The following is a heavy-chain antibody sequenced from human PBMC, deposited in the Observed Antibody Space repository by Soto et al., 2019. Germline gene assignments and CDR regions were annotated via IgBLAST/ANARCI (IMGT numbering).Heavy chain of an antibody. CDR1: GYSFTSYW. Sequence: GESLKISCKGSGYSFTSYWISWVRQMPGKGLEWMGRIDPSDSYTNYSPSFQGHVTISADKSISTAYLQWSSLKASDTAMYYCARPGYCSSTSCTRYGMDVWGQGTTVTVSS. CDR2: IDPSDSYT. CDR3: ARPGYCSSTSCTRYGMDV. V-gene: IGHV5-10-1*01. D-gene: IGHD2-2*03. J-gene: IGHJ6*02.